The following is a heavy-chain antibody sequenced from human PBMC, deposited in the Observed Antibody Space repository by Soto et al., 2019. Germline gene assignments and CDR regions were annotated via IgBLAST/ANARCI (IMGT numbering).Heavy chain of an antibody. V-gene: IGHV3-23*01. CDR2: ISGSGGST. J-gene: IGHJ6*03. D-gene: IGHD2-15*01. Sequence: GGSLRLSCAASGFTFSSYAMSWVRQAPGKGLEWVSAISGSGGSTYYADSVKGRFTISRDNSKNTLYLQMNSLRAEDTAVYYCAKGHGWPYYYYMDVWGKGTTVTVSS. CDR1: GFTFSSYA. CDR3: AKGHGWPYYYYMDV.